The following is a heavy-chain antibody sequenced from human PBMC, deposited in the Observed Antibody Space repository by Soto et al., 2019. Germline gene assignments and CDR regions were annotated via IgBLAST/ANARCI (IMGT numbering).Heavy chain of an antibody. D-gene: IGHD3-10*01. CDR2: ISYDEIDK. CDR3: AGRSGSSDY. Sequence: PGGSLRLSCAASRFTLSNYTMHWVRQAPGKGLEWVALISYDEIDKYFADAVKGRFTISRDNSKNTLYLQMDSLRAEDTAVYYCAGRSGSSDYWGRGTLVTVSS. V-gene: IGHV3-30*04. J-gene: IGHJ4*02. CDR1: RFTLSNYT.